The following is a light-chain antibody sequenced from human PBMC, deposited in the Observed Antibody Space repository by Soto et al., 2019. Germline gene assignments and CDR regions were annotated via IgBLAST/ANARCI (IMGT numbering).Light chain of an antibody. CDR3: SAYTSTSTL. Sequence: QSALTQPASVSGSPGQSITISCTGTSSDVGGYNSVSWYQQHPDKAPKLMIYDVSSRPSGVSNRFSGSKSGNTASLTISGLQAEDEADYYCSAYTSTSTLFGGGTKLTVL. CDR1: SSDVGGYNS. J-gene: IGLJ3*02. V-gene: IGLV2-14*03. CDR2: DVS.